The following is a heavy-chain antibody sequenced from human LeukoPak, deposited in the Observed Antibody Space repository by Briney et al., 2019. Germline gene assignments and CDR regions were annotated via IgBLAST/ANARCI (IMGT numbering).Heavy chain of an antibody. Sequence: PGGSLRLSCAASGFTFNSYVMNWVRQAPGKGLEWVALISYDGSKTHYADSVKGRFTISRDNSKNTLYLQMNSLRAEDTAVYYCAKVEVVQLEPPDYWGQGTLVTVSS. CDR1: GFTFNSYV. CDR2: ISYDGSKT. V-gene: IGHV3-30-3*01. D-gene: IGHD1-1*01. J-gene: IGHJ4*02. CDR3: AKVEVVQLEPPDY.